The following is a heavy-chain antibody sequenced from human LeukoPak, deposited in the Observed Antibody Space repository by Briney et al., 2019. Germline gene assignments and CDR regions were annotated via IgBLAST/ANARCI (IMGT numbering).Heavy chain of an antibody. J-gene: IGHJ1*01. CDR1: GFTFSSYW. V-gene: IGHV3-74*01. CDR2: INTDESIT. CDR3: ARARSRGRYYGLFD. Sequence: GVSLRLSCAASGFTFSSYWMHWVRQAPGKGLVWVSHINTDESITAYADSVQGRFTISRDNAKNTLYLQMNSLRAEDTAVYYCARARSRGRYYGLFDWGQGALVTVSS. D-gene: IGHD1-26*01.